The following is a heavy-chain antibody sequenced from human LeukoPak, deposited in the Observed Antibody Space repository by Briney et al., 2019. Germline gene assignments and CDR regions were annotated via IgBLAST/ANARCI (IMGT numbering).Heavy chain of an antibody. D-gene: IGHD2-2*01. Sequence: SETLSLTCTVSGGSISSYYWSWIRQPPGKGLEWIGYIYYSGSTNYNPSLKSRVTISVDTSKNQFSLKLSSVTAAGTAVYYCARDRGYCSSTSCRPTGWFDPWGQGTLVTVSS. V-gene: IGHV4-59*01. CDR3: ARDRGYCSSTSCRPTGWFDP. CDR2: IYYSGST. J-gene: IGHJ5*02. CDR1: GGSISSYY.